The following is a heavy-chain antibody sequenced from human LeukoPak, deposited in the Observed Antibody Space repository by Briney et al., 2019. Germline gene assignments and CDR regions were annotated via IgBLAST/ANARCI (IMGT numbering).Heavy chain of an antibody. CDR1: GFMFSSYW. D-gene: IGHD3-10*01. CDR3: AKGSGSLVRGITIKGHPVDV. Sequence: GGSLRLSCAASGFMFSSYWMSWVRQAPGKGLEWVANIKQDGSEKYYVDSVKGRFTISRDSSKNTVYLQVNSLRPEDTAVYYCAKGSGSLVRGITIKGHPVDVWGKGTTVTVSS. CDR2: IKQDGSEK. J-gene: IGHJ6*04. V-gene: IGHV3-7*01.